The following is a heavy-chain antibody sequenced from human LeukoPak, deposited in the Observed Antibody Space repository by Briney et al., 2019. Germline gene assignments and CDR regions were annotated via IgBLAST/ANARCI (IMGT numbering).Heavy chain of an antibody. V-gene: IGHV3-48*04. CDR2: ISSIGSTI. D-gene: IGHD4-23*01. CDR1: GFTFSTYT. J-gene: IGHJ3*02. Sequence: GGSLRLSCAASGFTFSTYTMNWVRQAPGKGLEWVSSISSIGSTIYYADSVKGRFTISRDNAKNSMYLQMNSLIAEDTAVYYCTRVDDYGGNSRYRAFNIWGQGTMVTVSS. CDR3: TRVDDYGGNSRYRAFNI.